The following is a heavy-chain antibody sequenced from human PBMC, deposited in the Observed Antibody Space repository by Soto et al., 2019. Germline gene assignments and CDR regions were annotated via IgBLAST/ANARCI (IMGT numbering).Heavy chain of an antibody. Sequence: SETLSLTCTVSGASITSYYWNWIRQPAGKGLEWIGRIHTSGSTNYNPSLKSRVTMSVDTSKNQFSLKLTSVTAADTAFYYCARDVGGKFDYWGQGTLVTVSS. D-gene: IGHD3-16*01. V-gene: IGHV4-4*07. CDR3: ARDVGGKFDY. CDR2: IHTSGST. J-gene: IGHJ4*02. CDR1: GASITSYY.